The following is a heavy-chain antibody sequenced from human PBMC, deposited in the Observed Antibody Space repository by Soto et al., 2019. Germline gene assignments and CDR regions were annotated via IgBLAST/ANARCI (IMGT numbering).Heavy chain of an antibody. CDR2: IYYSGST. Sequence: SETLSLTCTVSGDSISKNYWSWIRQPPGKGLEWIGYIYYSGSTNYNPSLKSRVTISVDTSKNQFSLKLSSVTAADTAVYYCARSDGRYWGQGTLVTVSS. CDR1: GDSISKNY. V-gene: IGHV4-59*01. J-gene: IGHJ4*02. CDR3: ARSDGRY.